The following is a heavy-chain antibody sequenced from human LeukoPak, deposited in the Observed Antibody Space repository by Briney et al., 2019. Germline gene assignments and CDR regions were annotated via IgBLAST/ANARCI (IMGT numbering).Heavy chain of an antibody. CDR2: IRDGGGTE. CDR3: VKDHPVFDY. V-gene: IGHV3-30*02. Sequence: GGSLRLSCAASGFTFNSYSMNWVRQAPGKGLEWVAFIRDGGGTEYNADSVKGRFTISRDNSRNTVYLEMNSLRAEDTAVYYCVKDHPVFDYWGQGTLVTVSS. J-gene: IGHJ4*02. CDR1: GFTFNSYS.